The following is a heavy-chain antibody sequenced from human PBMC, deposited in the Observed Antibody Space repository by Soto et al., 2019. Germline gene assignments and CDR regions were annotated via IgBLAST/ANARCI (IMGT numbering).Heavy chain of an antibody. D-gene: IGHD4-17*01. CDR3: ARRTTVTTFYYYYGMDV. Sequence: GGSLRLSCAASGFTFSDYYMSWIRQAPGKGLEWVSYISSSSSYTNYADSVKGRFTISRDNAKNSLYLQMNSLRAEDTAVYYCARRTTVTTFYYYYGMDVWGQGTTVTVSS. V-gene: IGHV3-11*06. CDR2: ISSSSSYT. J-gene: IGHJ6*02. CDR1: GFTFSDYY.